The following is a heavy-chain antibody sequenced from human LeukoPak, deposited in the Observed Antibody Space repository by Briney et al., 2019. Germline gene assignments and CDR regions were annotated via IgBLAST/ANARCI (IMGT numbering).Heavy chain of an antibody. J-gene: IGHJ4*02. D-gene: IGHD2-15*01. Sequence: SETLSLTCTVSGDSISGSNYYWAWIRQPPGKGLEWIASIFYSGTTYYNPSLKSRVTISVDTSNNQFSLRLNSVTAADTAQYYCARMLNSGAGCYRYWGQGTLVTVSS. CDR3: ARMLNSGAGCYRY. CDR1: GDSISGSNYY. CDR2: IFYSGTT. V-gene: IGHV4-39*01.